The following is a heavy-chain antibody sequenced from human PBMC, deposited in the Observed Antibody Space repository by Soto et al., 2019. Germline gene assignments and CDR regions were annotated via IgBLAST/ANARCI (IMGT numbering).Heavy chain of an antibody. Sequence: QVQLVQSGAEVKKPGSSVKVSCKASGGTFSSYAISWVRQAPGQGLEWMGGIIPIFGTANYAQKFQGRVTITADESTITAYMELSSLRSEDTAVYYCARGERLDFCSGHTGANWFDPWGKGTLVTVSS. CDR3: ARGERLDFCSGHTGANWFDP. D-gene: IGHD3-3*01. J-gene: IGHJ5*02. V-gene: IGHV1-69*01. CDR2: IIPIFGTA. CDR1: GGTFSSYA.